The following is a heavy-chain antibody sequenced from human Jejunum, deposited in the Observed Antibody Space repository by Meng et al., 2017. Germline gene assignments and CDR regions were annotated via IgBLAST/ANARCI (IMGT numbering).Heavy chain of an antibody. CDR3: ASGGAWYVY. D-gene: IGHD6-19*01. V-gene: IGHV3-7*01. J-gene: IGHJ4*02. CDR2: IKQDGSEK. Sequence: GSLRLSCTVSGFTFSNYWMSWVRQAPGKGLEWVANIKQDGSEKYYVDSVKGRFTISRDNAKNSLFLQMNSLRAEDTAVYYCASGGAWYVYWGQGTLVTVSS. CDR1: GFTFSNYW.